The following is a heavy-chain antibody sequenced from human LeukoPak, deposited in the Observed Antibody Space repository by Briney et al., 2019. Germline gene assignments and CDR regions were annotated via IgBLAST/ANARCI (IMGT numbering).Heavy chain of an antibody. J-gene: IGHJ6*03. CDR2: INHSGST. CDR3: VGYHYYMDV. Sequence: PSETLSLTCAVYGGSFSGYYWSWIRQPPGKGLEWIGEINHSGSTNYNPSLKSRVTISVDTSKNQFSLKLSSVTAADTAVYYCVGYHYYMDVWGKGTTVTVSS. V-gene: IGHV4-34*01. CDR1: GGSFSGYY.